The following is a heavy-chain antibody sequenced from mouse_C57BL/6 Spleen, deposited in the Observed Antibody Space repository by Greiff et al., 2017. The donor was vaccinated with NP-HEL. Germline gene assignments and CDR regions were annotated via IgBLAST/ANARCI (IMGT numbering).Heavy chain of an antibody. CDR2: INPSNGGT. CDR3: ARGWLLGYYFDY. Sequence: QVQLQQSGTELVKPGASVKLSCKASGYTFTSYWMHWVKQRPGQGLEWIGNINPSNGGTNYNEKFKSKATLTVDKSSSTAYMQLSSLTSEDSAVYYCARGWLLGYYFDYWGQGTTLTVSS. V-gene: IGHV1-53*01. D-gene: IGHD2-3*01. J-gene: IGHJ2*01. CDR1: GYTFTSYW.